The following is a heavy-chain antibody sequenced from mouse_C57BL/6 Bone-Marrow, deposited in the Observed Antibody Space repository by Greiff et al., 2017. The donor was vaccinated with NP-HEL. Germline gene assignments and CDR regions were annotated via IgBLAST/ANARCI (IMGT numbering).Heavy chain of an antibody. Sequence: VQLKESGAELARPGASVKLSCKASGYTFTSYGISWVKQRTGQGLEWIGEIYPRSGNTYYNEKFKGKATLTADKSSSTAYMELRSLTSEDSAVYFCADLRLKKNYYAMDYWGQGTSVTVSS. CDR1: GYTFTSYG. J-gene: IGHJ4*01. D-gene: IGHD3-2*02. CDR3: ADLRLKKNYYAMDY. V-gene: IGHV1-81*01. CDR2: IYPRSGNT.